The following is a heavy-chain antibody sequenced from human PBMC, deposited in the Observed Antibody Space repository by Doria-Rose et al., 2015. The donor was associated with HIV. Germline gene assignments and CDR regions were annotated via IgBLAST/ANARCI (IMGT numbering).Heavy chain of an antibody. Sequence: QVQLVESGPGLVKPSGTLSLTCAVSGVSVSSGNWWTWVRQPPGKGLEWIGEIHHSVTTNYNPSLKSRVTISEDKSKNQFSLTLTSVTAADTAVYYCAREEDCVSGSCYSDDWGRGTLVTVSS. CDR2: IHHSVTT. V-gene: IGHV4-4*02. D-gene: IGHD2-15*01. J-gene: IGHJ4*02. CDR3: AREEDCVSGSCYSDD. CDR1: GVSVSSGNW.